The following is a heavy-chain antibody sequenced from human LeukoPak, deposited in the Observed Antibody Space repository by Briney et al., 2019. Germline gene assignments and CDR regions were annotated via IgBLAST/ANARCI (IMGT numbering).Heavy chain of an antibody. CDR2: IYYSGST. D-gene: IGHD5-12*01. CDR1: GGSISSYS. J-gene: IGHJ3*02. CDR3: ARHGGESIVAMILHAFDI. V-gene: IGHV4-59*08. Sequence: SKTLPLTCTVSGGSISSYSWSWIRQPPGKGLEWIGSIYYSGSTNYNPSLKSRVTMSVDTSKNQFSLKLSSVTAADTAVYYCARHGGESIVAMILHAFDIWGQGTMVTVSS.